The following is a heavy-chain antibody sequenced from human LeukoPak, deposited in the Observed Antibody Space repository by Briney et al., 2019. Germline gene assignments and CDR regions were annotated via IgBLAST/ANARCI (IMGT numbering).Heavy chain of an antibody. J-gene: IGHJ4*02. V-gene: IGHV3-21*01. CDR1: GFTFSSYS. CDR2: ISSSSSYI. Sequence: GGSLRLSCAASGFTFSSYSMNWVRQAPGKGLEWVSSISSSSSYIYYADSVKGRFTISRDNAKNSLYLQMNSLRAEDTAVYYCASDLSPSGWYVNWGQGTLVTVSS. D-gene: IGHD6-19*01. CDR3: ASDLSPSGWYVN.